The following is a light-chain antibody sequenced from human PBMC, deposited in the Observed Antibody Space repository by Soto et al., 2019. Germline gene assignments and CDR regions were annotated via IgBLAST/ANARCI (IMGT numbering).Light chain of an antibody. CDR2: GAS. J-gene: IGKJ5*01. CDR1: QTVSITY. CDR3: QQTYSIPIT. Sequence: VLTQSPGTLSLSPGESATLSCRASQTVSITYLTWYQQKPGQAPRLLIFGASKRATGIPDRFSGSGSGRDFPLTISGLEPEDFATYYCQQTYSIPITFGQGTRLENK. V-gene: IGKV3-20*01.